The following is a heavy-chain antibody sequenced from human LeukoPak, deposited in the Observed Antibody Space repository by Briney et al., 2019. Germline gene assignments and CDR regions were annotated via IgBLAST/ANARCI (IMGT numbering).Heavy chain of an antibody. D-gene: IGHD2-15*01. CDR3: ARAQILPSYIDY. Sequence: PSETLSLTCTVSGGSISSYCWSWIRQPPGKGLEWIGYIYYSGSTNYNPSLKSRVTISVDTSKNQFSLKLSSVTAADTAVYYCARAQILPSYIDYWGQGTLVTVSS. CDR1: GGSISSYC. J-gene: IGHJ4*02. V-gene: IGHV4-59*01. CDR2: IYYSGST.